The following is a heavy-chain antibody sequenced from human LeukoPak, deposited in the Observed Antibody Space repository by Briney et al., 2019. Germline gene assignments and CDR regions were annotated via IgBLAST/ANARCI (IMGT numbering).Heavy chain of an antibody. J-gene: IGHJ3*02. V-gene: IGHV4-4*07. CDR1: GGSISNYY. CDR2: IYSSGST. CDR3: ARKGISAMAGAFDM. D-gene: IGHD2-15*01. Sequence: SETLSLTCTVSGGSISNYYWTWIRQPAGKGLEWIGRIYSSGSTNYNPSLKSRLTMSVDTSRNQFSMKLTPVTAADTAVYYCARKGISAMAGAFDMWGQGTVVTVSS.